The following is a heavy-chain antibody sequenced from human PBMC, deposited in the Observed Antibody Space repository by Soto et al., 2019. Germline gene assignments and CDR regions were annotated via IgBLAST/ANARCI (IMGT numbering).Heavy chain of an antibody. CDR1: GFTFRSYW. D-gene: IGHD4-17*01. V-gene: IGHV3-7*01. CDR2: IKQDGSEK. Sequence: EVQLVESGGGLVQPGGSLRLSCAASGFTFRSYWMSWVRQAPGKGLEWVANIKQDGSEKYYVDSVKGRFTISRDNAKNALYLQMNSLRVEETAVYYCAASYSAYGDLNFDHWGQGTLVTVSS. CDR3: AASYSAYGDLNFDH. J-gene: IGHJ4*02.